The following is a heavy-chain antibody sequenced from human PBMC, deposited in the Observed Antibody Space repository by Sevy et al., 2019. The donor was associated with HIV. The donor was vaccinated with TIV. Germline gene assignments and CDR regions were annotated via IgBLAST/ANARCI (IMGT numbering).Heavy chain of an antibody. CDR1: GFTFSSYG. V-gene: IGHV3-30*18. J-gene: IGHJ6*02. CDR2: ISYDGSNK. CDR3: AKVLTLYCSGGSCHGDYYYYYGMDV. Sequence: GGSLRLSCAASGFTFSSYGMHWVRQAPGKGLEWVAVISYDGSNKYYADSMKGRFTISRDNSKNTLYLQMNSLRAEDTAVYYCAKVLTLYCSGGSCHGDYYYYYGMDVWGQGTTVTVSS. D-gene: IGHD2-15*01.